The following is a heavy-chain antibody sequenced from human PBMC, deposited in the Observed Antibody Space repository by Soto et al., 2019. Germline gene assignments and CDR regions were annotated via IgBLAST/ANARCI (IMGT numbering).Heavy chain of an antibody. Sequence: SETLSLTCAVSCVSISSGNWWTWVRQSPQRGLEYIGEIFHDGTANYYPSFERRVAISVDTSKNQFSLKLTSVTAADTAIYFCARLVYDTRLNYMYFDFWGQGTLVTVSS. D-gene: IGHD3-10*01. CDR2: IFHDGTA. CDR3: ARLVYDTRLNYMYFDF. CDR1: CVSISSGNW. V-gene: IGHV4-4*02. J-gene: IGHJ4*02.